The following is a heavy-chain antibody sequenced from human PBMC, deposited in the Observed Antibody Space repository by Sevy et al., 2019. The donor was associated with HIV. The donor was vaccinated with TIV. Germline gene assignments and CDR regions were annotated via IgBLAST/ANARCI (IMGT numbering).Heavy chain of an antibody. CDR2: IKSDGSEK. Sequence: GGSLRLSCAGPRITFSNYWMSWVRQAPGKGLEWVAIIKSDGSEKYYVDSVKGRFTISRDNAKNSLYLQMNSLRVEDTAVYYCARDWGEYWGQRTLVTVSS. D-gene: IGHD3-16*01. V-gene: IGHV3-7*01. J-gene: IGHJ4*02. CDR3: ARDWGEY. CDR1: RITFSNYW.